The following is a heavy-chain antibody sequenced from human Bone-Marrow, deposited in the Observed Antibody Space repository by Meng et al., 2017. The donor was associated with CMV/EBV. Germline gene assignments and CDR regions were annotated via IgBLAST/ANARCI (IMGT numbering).Heavy chain of an antibody. Sequence: ESLKISCTVSGGSVSSSTYYWGWIRQPPGKGLEWIGNIYYSGNTYYNLSLKRRVTISVDTSKNQFSLKLSSVTAADAAVYYCATSYGATYPFDDWGQGTLVTVSS. V-gene: IGHV4-39*01. CDR2: IYYSGNT. CDR1: GGSVSSSTYY. J-gene: IGHJ4*02. D-gene: IGHD4/OR15-4a*01. CDR3: ATSYGATYPFDD.